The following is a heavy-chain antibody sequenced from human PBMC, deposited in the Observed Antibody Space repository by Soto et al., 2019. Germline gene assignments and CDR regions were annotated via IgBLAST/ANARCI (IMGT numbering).Heavy chain of an antibody. Sequence: TSETLSLTCTVSGGSISSSSYYWGWIRQPPGKGLERIGKINHSGSTNYNQSLKSRVTISVDTSKNQFSLKLSSVTAADTAVYCCARFVHFDIVVVPAAPHYMDVWGKGTTVTVSS. D-gene: IGHD2-2*01. V-gene: IGHV4-39*07. CDR2: INHSGST. J-gene: IGHJ6*03. CDR3: ARFVHFDIVVVPAAPHYMDV. CDR1: GGSISSSSYY.